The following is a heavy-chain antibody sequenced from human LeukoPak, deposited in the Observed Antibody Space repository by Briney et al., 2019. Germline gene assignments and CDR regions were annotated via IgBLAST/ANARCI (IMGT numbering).Heavy chain of an antibody. D-gene: IGHD6-13*01. J-gene: IGHJ4*02. CDR1: GFTFSSYE. V-gene: IGHV4-34*01. Sequence: GSLRLSCAASGFTFSSYEMNWIRQPPGKGLEWIGEINHSGSTNYNPSLKSRVTISVDTSKNQFSLKLSSVTAADTAVYYCARHTLVAAACSFDYWGQGTLVTVSS. CDR3: ARHTLVAAACSFDY. CDR2: INHSGST.